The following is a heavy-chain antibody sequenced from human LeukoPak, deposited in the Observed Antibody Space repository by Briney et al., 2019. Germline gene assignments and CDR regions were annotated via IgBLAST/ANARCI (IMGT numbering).Heavy chain of an antibody. CDR1: GFTFSSYA. D-gene: IGHD5-24*01. Sequence: PGGSLRLSCAASGFTFSSYAMSWVRQAPGKGREWVSAISGSGGSTYYADSVKGRFTISRDNSKNTLYLQMNSLRAEDTAVYYCAKDSRDGDNFRYWGQGTLVTVSS. V-gene: IGHV3-23*01. J-gene: IGHJ4*02. CDR3: AKDSRDGDNFRY. CDR2: ISGSGGST.